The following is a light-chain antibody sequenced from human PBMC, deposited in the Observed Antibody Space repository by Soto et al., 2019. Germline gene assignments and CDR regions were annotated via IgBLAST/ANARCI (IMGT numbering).Light chain of an antibody. J-gene: IGKJ4*01. CDR2: ATS. CDR1: QTIRSH. Sequence: DIQMTQFPSSLSASVGDRVTITCRASQTIRSHLNWYQQKPGEAPKIVIYATSTLQSGVPSRFNGSVSGTDFTLSISSLQPEDFAVYYCQHCQPYGDSPPLTFGGGTKVEIK. CDR3: QHCQPYGDSPPLT. V-gene: IGKV1-39*01.